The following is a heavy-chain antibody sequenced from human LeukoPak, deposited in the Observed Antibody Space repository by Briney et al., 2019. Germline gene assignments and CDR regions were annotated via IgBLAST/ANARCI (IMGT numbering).Heavy chain of an antibody. CDR1: GFTFRSHW. D-gene: IGHD3-22*01. V-gene: IGHV3-74*01. Sequence: QSGGSLRLSCTASGFTFRSHWMHWVRHAPGEGLIWVSRIDGDESATYYGDSVKGRFTISRDNAKNTLYLQMNSLRVEDTAVYYCARTHSSGYYYFDSWGHGTLVTVSS. J-gene: IGHJ4*01. CDR2: IDGDESAT. CDR3: ARTHSSGYYYFDS.